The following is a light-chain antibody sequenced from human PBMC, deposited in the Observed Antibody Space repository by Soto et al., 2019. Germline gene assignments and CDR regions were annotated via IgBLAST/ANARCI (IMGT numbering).Light chain of an antibody. Sequence: IVLAQSPSTLSLSPEEGDTLSCRAIQSVSTNFFAWYQQKPGQAPRLLIYGASTRATGIPDRFSGSGSGTDFTLTISRLEPEDFAVYYCQQYGRTSWTFGQGTKVDIK. CDR3: QQYGRTSWT. V-gene: IGKV3-20*01. CDR2: GAS. CDR1: QSVSTNF. J-gene: IGKJ1*01.